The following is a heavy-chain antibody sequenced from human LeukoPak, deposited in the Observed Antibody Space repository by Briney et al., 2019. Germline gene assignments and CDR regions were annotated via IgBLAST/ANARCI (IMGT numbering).Heavy chain of an antibody. CDR1: GHTSTTYA. D-gene: IGHD3-22*01. CDR2: INAGNGNI. J-gene: IGHJ1*01. V-gene: IGHV1-18*04. Sequence: ASVKVSCKASGHTSTTYAIHWVRQAPGQGLEWMGWINAGNGNIKYSQKLQGRVTMTTDTSTSTAYMELRSLRSDDTAVYYCARDLGYYDSSGYYLEYFQHWGQGTLVTVSS. CDR3: ARDLGYYDSSGYYLEYFQH.